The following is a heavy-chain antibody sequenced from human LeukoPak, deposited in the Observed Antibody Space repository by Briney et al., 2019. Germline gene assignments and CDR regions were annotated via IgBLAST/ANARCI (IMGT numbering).Heavy chain of an antibody. D-gene: IGHD6-6*01. CDR3: AKKAVRHLVGGHFDY. J-gene: IGHJ4*02. CDR1: GFTFSSYA. V-gene: IGHV3-23*01. CDR2: ISGSGGTT. Sequence: GGSLRLSCAASGFTFSSYAMTWVRQAPGKGLEWVSAISGSGGTTYYADSVRGGFTISRDNSENTLYLQMNSLRAGDAAISYCAKKAVRHLVGGHFDYWGQGALVTVSS.